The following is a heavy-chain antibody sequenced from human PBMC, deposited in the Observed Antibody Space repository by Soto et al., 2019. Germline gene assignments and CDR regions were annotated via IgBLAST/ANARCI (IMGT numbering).Heavy chain of an antibody. Sequence: SETLSLTSTVSGGNISSYYWSWIRQPPGKGLEWIGYIYYSGSTNYNPSLKSRVTISVDTSKNQFSLKLNSMTAADTAVYYCARDKITGLFDYWGQGTLVTVSS. CDR2: IYYSGST. CDR3: ARDKITGLFDY. CDR1: GGNISSYY. V-gene: IGHV4-59*12. J-gene: IGHJ4*02. D-gene: IGHD2-8*02.